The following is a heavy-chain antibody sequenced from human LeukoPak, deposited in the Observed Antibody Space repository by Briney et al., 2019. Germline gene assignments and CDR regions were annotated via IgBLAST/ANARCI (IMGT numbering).Heavy chain of an antibody. CDR3: ARGINWFDS. CDR1: GYTSADFW. J-gene: IGHJ5*01. Sequence: ASVKVSCKAPGYTSADFWIHWVRQAPGQGLEWMGWIKPDSGATDYAQTFQGRVTLTRDTSISTAYMELNGLRSDDTAIYYCARGINWFDSWGQGTLVTVSS. V-gene: IGHV1-2*02. CDR2: IKPDSGAT. D-gene: IGHD3-10*01.